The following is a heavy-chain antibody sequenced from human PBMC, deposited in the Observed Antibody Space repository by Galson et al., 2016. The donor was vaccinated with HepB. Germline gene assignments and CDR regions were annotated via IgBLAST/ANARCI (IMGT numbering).Heavy chain of an antibody. CDR3: TRDNQVSDY. CDR1: GFTFGDYA. J-gene: IGHJ4*02. V-gene: IGHV3-49*04. D-gene: IGHD1-14*01. Sequence: SLRLSCAASGFTFGDYAMSWVRQAPGKGLEWVGFIRRSPYGATTEFAASVRGRFTISKDDSKSIPYLQMNSLKTEDTDVYYGTRDNQVSDYWGQGTLVTVSS. CDR2: IRRSPYGATT.